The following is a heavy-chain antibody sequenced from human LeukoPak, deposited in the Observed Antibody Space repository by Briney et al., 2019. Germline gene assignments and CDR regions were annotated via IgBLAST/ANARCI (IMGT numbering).Heavy chain of an antibody. Sequence: GGSLRLSCAASGFTFSSYSMNWVRQAPGKGLEWVSYISSSSSYIYYADSVKGRFTISRDNSKNTLYLQMNSLRAEDTAVYYCAKGWLELTSGYFDYWGQGALVTVSS. J-gene: IGHJ4*02. CDR3: AKGWLELTSGYFDY. V-gene: IGHV3-21*01. D-gene: IGHD1-7*01. CDR2: ISSSSSYI. CDR1: GFTFSSYS.